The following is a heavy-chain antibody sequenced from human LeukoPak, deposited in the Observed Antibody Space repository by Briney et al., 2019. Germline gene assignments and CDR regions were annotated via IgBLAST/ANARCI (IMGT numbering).Heavy chain of an antibody. D-gene: IGHD5-12*01. CDR1: GYSFTSYG. J-gene: IGHJ6*02. Sequence: GESLKISCKGSGYSFTSYGISWVRQAPGQGLEWMGWISAYNGNTNYAQKLQGRVTMTTDTSTSTAYMELRSLRSDDTAVYYCARSVATFRSYYYYGMDVWGQGTTVTVSS. CDR3: ARSVATFRSYYYYGMDV. CDR2: ISAYNGNT. V-gene: IGHV1-18*01.